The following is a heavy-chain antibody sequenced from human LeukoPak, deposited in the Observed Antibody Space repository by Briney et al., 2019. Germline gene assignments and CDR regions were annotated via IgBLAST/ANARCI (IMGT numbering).Heavy chain of an antibody. CDR2: ISITSDKI. CDR3: AREAGYGSGSYYNVGVDY. V-gene: IGHV3-48*04. D-gene: IGHD3-10*01. J-gene: IGHJ4*02. CDR1: GFTFTGYS. Sequence: GGSLRLSCAASGFTFTGYSMNWFRQAPGKGLEWVSYISITSDKIYYADSVKGRFTISRDNAKNSLYLQMNSLRAEDTAVYYCAREAGYGSGSYYNVGVDYWGQGTLVTVSS.